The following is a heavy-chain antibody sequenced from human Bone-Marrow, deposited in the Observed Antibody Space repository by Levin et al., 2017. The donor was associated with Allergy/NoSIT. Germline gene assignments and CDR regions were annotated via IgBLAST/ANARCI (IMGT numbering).Heavy chain of an antibody. J-gene: IGHJ4*02. D-gene: IGHD2-15*01. CDR1: GFTFSRYA. Sequence: GGSLRLSCEPSGFTFSRYAMSWVRQAPGKGLEWVSAISGSGGNTYYADSVKGRFTISRDNSKNTLYLQMNSLRAEDTAIYYCAKEWGLGGGNYFDYWGQGTLVTVSS. CDR2: ISGSGGNT. CDR3: AKEWGLGGGNYFDY. V-gene: IGHV3-23*01.